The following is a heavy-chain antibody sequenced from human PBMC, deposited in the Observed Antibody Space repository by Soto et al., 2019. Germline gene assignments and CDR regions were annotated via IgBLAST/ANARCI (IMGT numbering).Heavy chain of an antibody. D-gene: IGHD6-6*01. CDR1: GGYFSGNY. CDR3: ARGRRQQLVRSAASDWSDP. CDR2: INRSGST. V-gene: IGHV4-34*01. J-gene: IGHJ5*02. Sequence: PSETLSLTCAVYGGYFSGNYWSWIRQPPGKGLEWIGEINRSGSTNSNPSLKSRVTISVDTSKNQFSLKLSSVTAADTAVYFCARGRRQQLVRSAASDWSDPWGQGTLVTVSS.